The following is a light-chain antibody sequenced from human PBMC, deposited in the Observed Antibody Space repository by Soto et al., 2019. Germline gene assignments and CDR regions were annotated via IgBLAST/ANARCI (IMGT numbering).Light chain of an antibody. CDR1: QSISSD. Sequence: ETVLTQSPAILSVSLGERATFSCRASQSISSDLAWYQQKPGQVPRLLIYGASTWATGIPARFSGSGSGTEFTLSISGLQSEDFAVYHCQQYNSWPHSVGQGTKLEI. J-gene: IGKJ2*01. CDR3: QQYNSWPHS. V-gene: IGKV3-15*01. CDR2: GAS.